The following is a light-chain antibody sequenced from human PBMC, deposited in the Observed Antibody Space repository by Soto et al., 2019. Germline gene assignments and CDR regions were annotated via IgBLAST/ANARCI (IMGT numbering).Light chain of an antibody. J-gene: IGKJ5*01. CDR1: QGIRND. V-gene: IGKV1-17*01. Sequence: DIQMTQSPSSLSASVGDRVTITCRASQGIRNDLAWYQQKPGKAPKRLIYAASSLKSGVPSRFSGSGSGTEFTLTISSLQPEDVATYYCLQHNNYPPITFGPGTRLEIK. CDR2: AAS. CDR3: LQHNNYPPIT.